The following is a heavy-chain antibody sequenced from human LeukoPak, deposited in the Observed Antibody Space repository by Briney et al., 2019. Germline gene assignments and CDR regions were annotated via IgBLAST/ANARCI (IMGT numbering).Heavy chain of an antibody. D-gene: IGHD5-24*01. V-gene: IGHV4-38-2*01. J-gene: IGHJ4*02. CDR3: ARRRDSYNQPFDY. CDR2: IYHSGST. Sequence: SETLSLTCAVSGYSISSGYYWGWIRQPPGKGLEWIGSIYHSGSTYYNPSLKSRVTISVDTSKNQFSLKLSSVTAADTAVYYCARRRDSYNQPFDYWGQGTLVTVSS. CDR1: GYSISSGYY.